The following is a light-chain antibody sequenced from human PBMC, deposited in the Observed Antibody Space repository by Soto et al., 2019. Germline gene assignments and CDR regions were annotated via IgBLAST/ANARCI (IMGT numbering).Light chain of an antibody. Sequence: EIVLTQSPGTLSLSPGGRATLSCRASQSISYTYLAWYQQKPGQAPRVLIYHAFSRATGIPDRFSGSGSGTDFTLTISRLEHEDSAVYYCQLYDSSSWTFAQGTKVEI. CDR2: HAF. V-gene: IGKV3-20*01. CDR3: QLYDSSSWT. CDR1: QSISYTY. J-gene: IGKJ1*01.